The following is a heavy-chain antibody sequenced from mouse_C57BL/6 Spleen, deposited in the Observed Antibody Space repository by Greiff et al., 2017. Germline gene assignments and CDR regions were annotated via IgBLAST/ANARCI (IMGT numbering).Heavy chain of an antibody. V-gene: IGHV3-1*01. D-gene: IGHD2-4*01. CDR3: ARGGLDYDGYFDV. CDR2: ISYSGST. J-gene: IGHJ1*03. CDR1: GYSITSGYD. Sequence: DVQLQESGPGMVKPSQSLSLTCTVTGYSITSGYDWHWIRHFPGNKLEWMGYISYSGSTNYNPSLKSRISITHDTSKNHFFLKLNSVTTEDTATYYCARGGLDYDGYFDVWGTGTTVTVSS.